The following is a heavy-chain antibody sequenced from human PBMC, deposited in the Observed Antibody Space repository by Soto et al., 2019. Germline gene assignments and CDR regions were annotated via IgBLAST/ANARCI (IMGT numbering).Heavy chain of an antibody. D-gene: IGHD2-15*01. J-gene: IGHJ4*02. Sequence: ASVKGSCKASGYTFTGYYMRWVRQAPGQGLEWMGWINPNSGGTNYAQKFQGWVTMTRDTSISTAYMELGRLRSDDTAVYYCARAVAATTLIYYFDYWGQGTLVTVSS. CDR3: ARAVAATTLIYYFDY. V-gene: IGHV1-2*04. CDR2: INPNSGGT. CDR1: GYTFTGYY.